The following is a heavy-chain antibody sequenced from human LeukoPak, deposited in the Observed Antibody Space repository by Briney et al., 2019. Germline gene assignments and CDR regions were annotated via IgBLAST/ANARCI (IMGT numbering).Heavy chain of an antibody. Sequence: PSQTLSLTCTVSGGSISSGGYYWSWIRQPPGKGLEWIGYIYHSGSTYYNPSLKSRDTISVDKSKNQFSLKLSSVTAADTAVYYCARDRGPYYDSSGYPGWGQGTLVTVSS. D-gene: IGHD3-22*01. CDR1: GGSISSGGYY. J-gene: IGHJ4*02. CDR3: ARDRGPYYDSSGYPG. V-gene: IGHV4-30-2*01. CDR2: IYHSGST.